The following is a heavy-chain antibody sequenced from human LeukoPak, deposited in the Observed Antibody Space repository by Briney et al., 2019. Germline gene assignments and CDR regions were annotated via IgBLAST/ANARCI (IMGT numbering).Heavy chain of an antibody. CDR1: GFTFSSYA. D-gene: IGHD6-13*01. CDR3: AKDLKDSSSWYSPTAYGMDV. CDR2: ISGSGGST. Sequence: PGGSLRLSCAASGFTFSSYAMSWVRQAPGKGLEWVSDISGSGGSTYYADSVKGRFTISRDNSKNTLYVQMNSLRAEDTAVYYCAKDLKDSSSWYSPTAYGMDVWGQGTTVTVSS. V-gene: IGHV3-23*01. J-gene: IGHJ6*02.